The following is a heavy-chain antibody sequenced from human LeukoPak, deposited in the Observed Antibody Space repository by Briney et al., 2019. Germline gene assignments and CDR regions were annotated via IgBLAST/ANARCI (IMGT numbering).Heavy chain of an antibody. CDR1: GFTFSTYR. Sequence: GGSLRLSCAASGFTFSTYRMNWVRQGPGKGLEWVSSITGSGYSIYYSNSLKGRFTISRDNAKSSLYLQMNSLTAEDTAVYYCATDTSYWGQGTLVTVSS. V-gene: IGHV3-21*01. CDR2: ITGSGYSI. D-gene: IGHD2-2*02. J-gene: IGHJ4*02. CDR3: ATDTSY.